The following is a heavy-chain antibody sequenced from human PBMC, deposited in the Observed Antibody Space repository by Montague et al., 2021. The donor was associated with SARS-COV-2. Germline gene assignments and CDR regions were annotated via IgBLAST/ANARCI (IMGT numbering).Heavy chain of an antibody. CDR2: IGIGGDA. J-gene: IGHJ4*02. CDR3: ARGGEWSFSSLPDY. Sequence: SLRLSCAASGFTFGGYDMNWVRQAPGNGLEWVSAIGIGGDAYYLGSVKGRFIIPRENAKNSLYLQMNSLRVGDTAVYYCARGGEWSFSSLPDYWGQGTLVTVSS. D-gene: IGHD6-6*01. V-gene: IGHV3-13*04. CDR1: GFTFGGYD.